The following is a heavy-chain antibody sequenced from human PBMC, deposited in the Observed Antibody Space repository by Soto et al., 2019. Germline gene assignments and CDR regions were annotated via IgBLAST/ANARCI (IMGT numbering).Heavy chain of an antibody. D-gene: IGHD3-22*01. CDR3: ARNQGPATMIVVVKPTYFDY. V-gene: IGHV4-34*01. Sequence: SETLSLTCAVYGGSFSGYYWSWIRQPPGKGLEWIGEINHSGSTNYNPSLKSRVTISVDTSKNQFSLKLSSVTAADTAVYYCARNQGPATMIVVVKPTYFDYWGQGTLVTVSS. J-gene: IGHJ4*02. CDR2: INHSGST. CDR1: GGSFSGYY.